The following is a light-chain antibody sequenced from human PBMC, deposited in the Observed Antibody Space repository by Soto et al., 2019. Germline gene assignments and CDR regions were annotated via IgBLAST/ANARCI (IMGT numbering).Light chain of an antibody. CDR1: QSISSW. J-gene: IGKJ1*01. V-gene: IGKV1-5*01. CDR3: QQYNNYWT. Sequence: DIQMTQSPSTLSASVGDRVTITCRASQSISSWLAWYQQKPGKALKLLIYDASSLESGVPSRFSGSGSGTEFTLTISSLQPDDFATYYCQQYNNYWTFGQGTKVDIK. CDR2: DAS.